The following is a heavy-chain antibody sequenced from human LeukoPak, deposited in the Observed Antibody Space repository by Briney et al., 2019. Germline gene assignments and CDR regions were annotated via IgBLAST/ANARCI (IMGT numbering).Heavy chain of an antibody. J-gene: IGHJ4*02. CDR2: ISAYNGNT. D-gene: IGHD4-17*01. CDR3: ARVTQTDYDFDY. Sequence: ASVKVSCKASGGTFSSYAISWVRQAPGQGLEWMGWISAYNGNTNYAQKLQGRVTMTTDTSTSTAYMELRSLRSDDTAVYYCARVTQTDYDFDYWGQGTLVTVSS. CDR1: GGTFSSYA. V-gene: IGHV1-18*01.